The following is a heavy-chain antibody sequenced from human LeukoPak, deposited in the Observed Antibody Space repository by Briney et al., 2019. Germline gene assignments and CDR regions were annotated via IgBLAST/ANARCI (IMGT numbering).Heavy chain of an antibody. CDR2: ITSTSSYI. D-gene: IGHD3-3*01. Sequence: GGSLRLSCAASGFTFSNYNMNWVRQAPGKGLEGVSSITSTSSYIYYADSVKGRFTISRDNSKNTLYLQMNSLRAEDTAVYYCAKGARTSQTIFGVVNHFDYWGQGTLVTVSS. CDR3: AKGARTSQTIFGVVNHFDY. J-gene: IGHJ4*02. V-gene: IGHV3-21*04. CDR1: GFTFSNYN.